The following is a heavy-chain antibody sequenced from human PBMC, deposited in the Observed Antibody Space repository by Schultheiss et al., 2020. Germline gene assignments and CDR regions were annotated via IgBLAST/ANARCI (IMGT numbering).Heavy chain of an antibody. J-gene: IGHJ6*02. D-gene: IGHD3-10*01. CDR3: ATTYGSGSYDYYYGMDV. CDR1: GFTVSSNY. V-gene: IGHV3-66*02. CDR2: IYSGGST. Sequence: GESLKISCAASGFTVSSNYMSWVRQAPGKGLEWVSVIYSGGSTYYADSVKGRFTISRDNSKNTLYLQMNSLRAEDTAVYYCATTYGSGSYDYYYGMDVWGQGTTVTVSS.